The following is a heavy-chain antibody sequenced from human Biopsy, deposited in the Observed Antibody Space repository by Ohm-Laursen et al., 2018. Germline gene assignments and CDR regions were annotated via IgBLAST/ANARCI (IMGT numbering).Heavy chain of an antibody. CDR3: ARWETTLGRSLDS. J-gene: IGHJ4*02. CDR2: MSPNTGNT. CDR1: GYTFTSHD. D-gene: IGHD1-26*01. Sequence: SSAKVSCKASGYTFTSHDINWVRQATGQGLEWMGRMSPNTGNTVYAQRFQDRVTMTSDTSTGTAYMELTSLTSDDTAVYFCARWETTLGRSLDSWGQGTLVAVSS. V-gene: IGHV1-8*01.